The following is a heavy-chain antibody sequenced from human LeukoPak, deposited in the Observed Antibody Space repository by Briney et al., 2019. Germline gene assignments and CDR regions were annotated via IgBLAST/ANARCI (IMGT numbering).Heavy chain of an antibody. J-gene: IGHJ4*02. V-gene: IGHV3-7*01. CDR1: GFTFSSYW. Sequence: GGSLRLSCAASGFTFSSYWMSWVRQAPGKGLEWVANIKQDGSEKYYVDSVKGRFTISRDNAKNSLYLQMNSLRAEDTAVYYCAKKRSGVGPAIDYWGQGTLVTVSS. D-gene: IGHD3-3*01. CDR3: AKKRSGVGPAIDY. CDR2: IKQDGSEK.